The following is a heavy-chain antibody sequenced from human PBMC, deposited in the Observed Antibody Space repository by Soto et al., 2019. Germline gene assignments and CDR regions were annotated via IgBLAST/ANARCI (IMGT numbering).Heavy chain of an antibody. J-gene: IGHJ5*02. D-gene: IGHD2-15*01. CDR2: INHSGST. CDR1: GGSFSGYY. V-gene: IGHV4-34*01. Sequence: SETLSLTCAVYGGSFSGYYWSWIRQPPGKGLEWIGEINHSGSTNYNPSLKSRVTISVDTSKNQFSLKLSSVTAADTAVYYCARGARRVVVVAATPRRSPFDPWGQGTLVTVSS. CDR3: ARGARRVVVVAATPRRSPFDP.